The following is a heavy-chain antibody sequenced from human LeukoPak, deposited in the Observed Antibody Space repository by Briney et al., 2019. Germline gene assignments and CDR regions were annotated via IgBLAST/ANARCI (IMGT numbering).Heavy chain of an antibody. D-gene: IGHD3-22*01. J-gene: IGHJ4*02. V-gene: IGHV3-30*03. Sequence: GRSLRLSCAASGFTFRSYGMHWVRQAPGKGLEWVAVISYDGSNKYYAESVKGRFTVSRDNSKNTVDLQMTSLRTGDTAVYYCAVNPFGYYYDSGGYFQFDYWGQGTLVTVSS. CDR2: ISYDGSNK. CDR3: AVNPFGYYYDSGGYFQFDY. CDR1: GFTFRSYG.